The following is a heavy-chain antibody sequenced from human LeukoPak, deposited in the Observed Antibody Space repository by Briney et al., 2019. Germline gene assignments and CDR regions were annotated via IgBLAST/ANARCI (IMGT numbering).Heavy chain of an antibody. CDR3: ANAPLTTVTTSDY. CDR1: GLTVSSNY. V-gene: IGHV3-66*02. CDR2: IYSGGRT. D-gene: IGHD4-17*01. Sequence: GGSLRLSCAASGLTVSSNYMSWVRQAPGKGLEWVSVIYSGGRTYYADSVKGRFTISRDNSKNMVYLQMNSLRTEDTAVYYCANAPLTTVTTSDYWGQGTLVTASS. J-gene: IGHJ4*02.